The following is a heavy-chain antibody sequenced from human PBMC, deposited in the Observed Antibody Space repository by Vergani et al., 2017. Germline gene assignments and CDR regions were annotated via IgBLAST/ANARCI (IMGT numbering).Heavy chain of an antibody. V-gene: IGHV4-39*01. Sequence: QLQLQESGPGLVKPSETLSLTCTVSGGSISSSSYYWGWIRQPPGKGLEWIGSIYYSGSTYYNPSLKSRVTISVDTSKNQFSLKLSSVTAADTAVYYCARHVKMTAVAGTFLDYWGQGTLVTGSS. CDR3: ARHVKMTAVAGTFLDY. J-gene: IGHJ4*02. D-gene: IGHD6-19*01. CDR1: GGSISSSSYY. CDR2: IYYSGST.